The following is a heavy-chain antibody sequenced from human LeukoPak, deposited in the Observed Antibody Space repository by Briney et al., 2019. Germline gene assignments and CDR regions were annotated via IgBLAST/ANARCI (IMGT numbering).Heavy chain of an antibody. Sequence: SETLSLTCAVYGGSFSGYYWSWIRQPPGKGLEWIGEINHSESTNYNPSLKSRVTLSVDTSKNQFSLKLSSVTAADTAVYYCARVSTYYYGSGTLGYWGQGTLVTVSS. J-gene: IGHJ4*02. D-gene: IGHD3-10*01. CDR1: GGSFSGYY. V-gene: IGHV4-34*01. CDR3: ARVSTYYYGSGTLGY. CDR2: INHSEST.